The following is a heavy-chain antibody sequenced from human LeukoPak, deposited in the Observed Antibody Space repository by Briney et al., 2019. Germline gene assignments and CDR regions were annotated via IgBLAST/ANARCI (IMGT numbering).Heavy chain of an antibody. J-gene: IGHJ4*02. CDR1: GFTFSSYG. D-gene: IGHD2-21*01. CDR3: AKVPYCGGDCYFPFDY. CDR2: IRYDGSNK. V-gene: IGHV3-30*02. Sequence: PGGSLRLSCAASGFTFSSYGMPWVRQAPGKGLEWVAFIRYDGSNKYYADSVKGRFTISRDNSKNTLYLQMNSLRAEDTAVYYCAKVPYCGGDCYFPFDYWGQGTLVTVSS.